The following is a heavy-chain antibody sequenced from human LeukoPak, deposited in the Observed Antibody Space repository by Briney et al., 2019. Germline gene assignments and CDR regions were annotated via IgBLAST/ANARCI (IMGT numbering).Heavy chain of an antibody. J-gene: IGHJ4*02. CDR2: FDPEDGET. CDR1: GYTLTELS. D-gene: IGHD7-27*01. V-gene: IGHV1-24*01. Sequence: ASVKVSCKVSGYTLTELSMHGVRQAAGKGVEGMGGFDPEDGETIYAQKFQGRVTMTEDTSTNTAYMELSSLKSEDTAVYYCATDPHPTGDGLDYWGQGTLVTVSS. CDR3: ATDPHPTGDGLDY.